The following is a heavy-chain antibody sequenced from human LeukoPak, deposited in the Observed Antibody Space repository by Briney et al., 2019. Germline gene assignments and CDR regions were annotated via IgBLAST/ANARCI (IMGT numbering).Heavy chain of an antibody. V-gene: IGHV3-15*01. D-gene: IGHD3-10*01. J-gene: IGHJ4*02. Sequence: GGSLRLSCAASGFTFSNAWMSWVRQAPGKGLEWVGRIKSKTDGGTTDYAAPVKGRFTISRDDSKNTLYLQMNSLKTEDTAVYYCTTETYYGSGSYYGRYDYWGQGTLVTVSS. CDR3: TTETYYGSGSYYGRYDY. CDR2: IKSKTDGGTT. CDR1: GFTFSNAW.